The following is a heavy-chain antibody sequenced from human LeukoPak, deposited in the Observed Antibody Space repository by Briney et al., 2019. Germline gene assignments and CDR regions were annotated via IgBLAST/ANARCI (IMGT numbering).Heavy chain of an antibody. CDR3: IQPHLAWELIGASFDY. CDR2: ISGSGAAT. CDR1: GFTFNRYG. D-gene: IGHD1-1*01. V-gene: IGHV3-23*01. Sequence: GGSLRLSCAASGFTFNRYGMTWVRHAPGKGLEWVSVISGSGAATYYADSVKGRFTISRDSSKNTLYLQLNNLNAEDTAFYYCIQPHLAWELIGASFDYWGQGTLVSVSS. J-gene: IGHJ4*02.